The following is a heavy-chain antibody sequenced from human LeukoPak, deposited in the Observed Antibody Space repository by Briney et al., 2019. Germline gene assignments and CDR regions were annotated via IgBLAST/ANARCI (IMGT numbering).Heavy chain of an antibody. V-gene: IGHV4-34*01. CDR3: ARGRYGDYVWGSYRPDWFDP. CDR2: INHSGST. D-gene: IGHD3-16*02. J-gene: IGHJ5*02. Sequence: SETLSLTCAVYGGSFSGYYWSWIRQPPGKGLEWIGEINHSGSTNYNPSLKSRVTISVDTSKNQFSLKLSSVTAADTAVYYCARGRYGDYVWGSYRPDWFDPWGQGTLVTVSS. CDR1: GGSFSGYY.